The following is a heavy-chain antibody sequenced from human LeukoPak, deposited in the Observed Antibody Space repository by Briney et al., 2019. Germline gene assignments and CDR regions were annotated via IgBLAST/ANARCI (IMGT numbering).Heavy chain of an antibody. CDR2: IKEDGTET. CDR1: GFMFSSNW. V-gene: IGHV3-7*01. Sequence: GGSLRLSCAASGFMFSSNWMSWVRLAPGKGLEWVANIKEDGTETYYVDSVKGRFTISRDNAKNSLYLQMNSLRVEDTAVYYCASGTIVGARGADNWGQGTLVTVSS. J-gene: IGHJ4*02. CDR3: ASGTIVGARGADN. D-gene: IGHD1-26*01.